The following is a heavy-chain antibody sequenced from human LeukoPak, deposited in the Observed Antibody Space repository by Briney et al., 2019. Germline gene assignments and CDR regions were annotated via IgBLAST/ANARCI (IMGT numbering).Heavy chain of an antibody. Sequence: ASVKVSCKASGYTFTSYYMHWVRQAPGQGLEWMGIINPSGGSTSYAQKFQGRVTMTRDTSTSTVYMELSSLGSEDTAVYYCARDYEAGYFDYWGQGTLVTVSS. CDR1: GYTFTSYY. CDR3: ARDYEAGYFDY. J-gene: IGHJ4*02. CDR2: INPSGGST. V-gene: IGHV1-46*01. D-gene: IGHD6-19*01.